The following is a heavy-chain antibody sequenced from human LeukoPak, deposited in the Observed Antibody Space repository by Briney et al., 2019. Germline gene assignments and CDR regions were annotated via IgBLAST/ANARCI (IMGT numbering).Heavy chain of an antibody. J-gene: IGHJ4*02. CDR3: ARERGNNGGNTNGYFDY. CDR2: ISGSGGTT. CDR1: GFTFSSYA. D-gene: IGHD4-23*01. Sequence: GGSLRLSCAASGFTFSSYAMSWVRQAPGKGLEWVSVISGSGGTTYSADSVRGRFTISRDNSKNTLYLQMNGLRAEDTAAYYCARERGNNGGNTNGYFDYWGQGTLVTVSS. V-gene: IGHV3-23*01.